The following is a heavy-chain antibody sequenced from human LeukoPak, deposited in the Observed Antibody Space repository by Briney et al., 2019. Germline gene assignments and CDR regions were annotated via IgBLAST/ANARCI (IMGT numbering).Heavy chain of an antibody. V-gene: IGHV1-8*01. D-gene: IGHD6-6*01. CDR2: MNPNSGNT. Sequence: ASVKVSCKASGYTFTSYDINWVRQATGQGLEWMGWMNPNSGNTGYAQKFQGRVTMTRNTSISTAYMELSSLRSDDTAVYYCARRGIAARQPIGSEDYWGQGTLVTVSS. J-gene: IGHJ4*02. CDR3: ARRGIAARQPIGSEDY. CDR1: GYTFTSYD.